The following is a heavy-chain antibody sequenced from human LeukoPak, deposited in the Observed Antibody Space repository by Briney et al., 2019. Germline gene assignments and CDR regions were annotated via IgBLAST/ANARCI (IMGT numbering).Heavy chain of an antibody. CDR2: IRYDGSNK. Sequence: GGSLRLSCAASGSTFSSYGMHWVRQAPGKGLEWVAFIRYDGSNKYYADSVKGRFTISRDNSKNTLYLQMNSLRAEDTAVYYCARDLATVTTSCFGYWGQGTLVTVSS. D-gene: IGHD4-17*01. V-gene: IGHV3-30*02. CDR3: ARDLATVTTSCFGY. CDR1: GSTFSSYG. J-gene: IGHJ4*02.